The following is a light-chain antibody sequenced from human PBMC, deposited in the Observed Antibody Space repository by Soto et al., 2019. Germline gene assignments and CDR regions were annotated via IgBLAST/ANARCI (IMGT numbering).Light chain of an antibody. CDR1: QSVSSY. CDR2: DAS. V-gene: IGKV3-11*01. Sequence: EIVLTQSPATLSLSPGEGATLSCRASQSVSSYLAWYQQKPGQAPRLLIYDASNRATGIPARFSGSGSGTYFTLTISSLEPEDFAVYYCQQRSNWPYTFGQGTKLEIK. J-gene: IGKJ2*01. CDR3: QQRSNWPYT.